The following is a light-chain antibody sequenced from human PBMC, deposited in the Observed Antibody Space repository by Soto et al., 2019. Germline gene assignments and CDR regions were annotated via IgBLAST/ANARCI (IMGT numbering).Light chain of an antibody. CDR2: EVN. J-gene: IGLJ3*02. CDR3: TPYTSSNTPV. CDR1: SSDVGGYNY. V-gene: IGLV2-14*01. Sequence: QSALTQPASVSGSPGQSITISCTGTSSDVGGYNYVSWYQQHPGKAPKLMIYEVNNRPSGVSNRFSGSKSGNTASLTISGLQAEDEADYYCTPYTSSNTPVFGGGTKLTVL.